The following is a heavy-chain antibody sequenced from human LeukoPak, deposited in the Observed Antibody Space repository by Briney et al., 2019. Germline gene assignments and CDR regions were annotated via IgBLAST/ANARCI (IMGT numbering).Heavy chain of an antibody. V-gene: IGHV1-18*01. CDR2: ISAYNGNT. CDR3: AGLQWDPRYYYYYMDV. D-gene: IGHD1-26*01. Sequence: LGASVKVSCKASGYTFTSYGISWVRQAPGQGLEWMGWISAYNGNTNYAQKLQGRVTMTTDTSTSTAYMELRSLRSDDTAVYYCAGLQWDPRYYYYYMDVWGKGTTVTVSS. CDR1: GYTFTSYG. J-gene: IGHJ6*03.